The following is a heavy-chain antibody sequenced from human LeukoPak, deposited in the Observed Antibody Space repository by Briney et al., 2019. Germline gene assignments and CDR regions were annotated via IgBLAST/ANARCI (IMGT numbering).Heavy chain of an antibody. CDR2: IYYTRAI. Sequence: SETLSLTCTVSRGSVSGDSWTWIRQSAGTGLEWIGYIYYTRAIGYNPSLKSRVAISVDTSKNQFSLQLTSVTAADTAVYFCARNGFRTPCGVDCYSDYMDVWGKGTAVTVSS. D-gene: IGHD2-21*02. V-gene: IGHV4-59*02. J-gene: IGHJ6*03. CDR3: ARNGFRTPCGVDCYSDYMDV. CDR1: RGSVSGDS.